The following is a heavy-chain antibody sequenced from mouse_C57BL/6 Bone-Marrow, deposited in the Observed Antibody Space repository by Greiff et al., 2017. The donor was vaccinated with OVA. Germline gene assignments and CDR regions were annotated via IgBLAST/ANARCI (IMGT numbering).Heavy chain of an antibody. CDR3: ARRRAYYSNYIDY. D-gene: IGHD2-5*01. CDR2: IHPNSGST. J-gene: IGHJ2*01. Sequence: QVQLQQPGAELVKPGASVKLSCKASGYTFTSYWMHWVKQRPGQGLEWIGMIHPNSGSTNYNEKFKSKATLTVDKSSSTAYMQLSSLTSEDSAVYYCARRRAYYSNYIDYWGQGTTLTVSS. CDR1: GYTFTSYW. V-gene: IGHV1-64*01.